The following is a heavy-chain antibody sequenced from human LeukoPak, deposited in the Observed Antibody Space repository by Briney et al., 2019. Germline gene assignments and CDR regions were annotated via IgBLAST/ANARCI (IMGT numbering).Heavy chain of an antibody. D-gene: IGHD4-17*01. J-gene: IGHJ4*02. CDR2: IIHSVST. Sequence: PSQTLSLTCAVYGGSFSGYYWSWIRQPPGKWREWIGEIIHSVSTNYNPSLKSRVTIYDDKSKKQFPLKLSSVAAADAAVYYCARGAMTTVTYYFDYWGQGTLVTVSS. CDR1: GGSFSGYY. V-gene: IGHV4-34*01. CDR3: ARGAMTTVTYYFDY.